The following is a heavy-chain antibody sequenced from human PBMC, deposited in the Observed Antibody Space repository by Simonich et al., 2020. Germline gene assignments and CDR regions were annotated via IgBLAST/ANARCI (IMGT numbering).Heavy chain of an antibody. V-gene: IGHV4-38-2*01. Sequence: QVQLQESGPGLVKPSETLSLTCAVSGYSIRRGYYWGWIRQPPGKGLEWFGSIYHSGSTYYNPSPKSRVTISVDTSKNQFSLKLSSVTAADTAVYYCARVGYSNYYYYGMDVWGQGTTVTVSS. D-gene: IGHD6-13*01. J-gene: IGHJ6*02. CDR2: IYHSGST. CDR3: ARVGYSNYYYYGMDV. CDR1: GYSIRRGYY.